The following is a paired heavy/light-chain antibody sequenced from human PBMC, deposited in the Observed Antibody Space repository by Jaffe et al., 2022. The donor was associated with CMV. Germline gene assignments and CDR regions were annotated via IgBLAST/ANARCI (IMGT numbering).Heavy chain of an antibody. CDR3: VSLRDGDAFNI. CDR1: VGSISSSSAY. V-gene: IGHV4-39*01. Sequence: QLQLQESGPGLVKPSETLSLTCTVSVGSISSSSAYWGWIRQPPGKGPEYIGSIYYSGGTYNNPSLKSRVTIAADTSKNQFSLKLSSVTAADTAVYYCVSLRDGDAFNIWGQGTMVTVSS. J-gene: IGHJ3*02. CDR2: IYYSGGT.
Light chain of an antibody. J-gene: IGKJ1*01. CDR2: KAS. CDR1: QSIGSW. CDR3: QQYNSYSWT. V-gene: IGKV1-5*03. Sequence: DIQMTQSPSTLSASVGDRVTITCRASQSIGSWLAWYQQKPGKAPKILMYKASTLEGGVPSRFSGSGSGTEFTLTISSVQPDDFATYYCQQYNSYSWTFGQGTKVEI.